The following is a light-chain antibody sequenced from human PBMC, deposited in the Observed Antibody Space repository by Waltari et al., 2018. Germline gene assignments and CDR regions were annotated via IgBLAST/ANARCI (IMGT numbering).Light chain of an antibody. Sequence: QSALTQPRSVSGSPGQSVTISCTGTSNDIGFYNYVSWYQQHPGKAPKVLIYDVTKRPSGVPDRFSCSKSCNTASLTISGLQAEDEADYYCCSYGGSYTWVFGGGTCLTVL. J-gene: IGLJ3*02. V-gene: IGLV2-11*01. CDR1: SNDIGFYNY. CDR3: CSYGGSYTWV. CDR2: DVT.